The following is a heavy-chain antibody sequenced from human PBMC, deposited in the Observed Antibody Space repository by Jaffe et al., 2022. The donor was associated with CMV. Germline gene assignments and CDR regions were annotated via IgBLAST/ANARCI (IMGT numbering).Heavy chain of an antibody. Sequence: QVQLVESGGGVVQPGRSLRLSCAASGFTFSSYGMHWVRQAPGKGLEWVAVIWYDGSNKYYADSVKGRFTISRDNSKNTLYLQMNSLRAEDTAVYYCARDPWGSGSFGHEAGYYFDYWGQGTLVTVSS. J-gene: IGHJ4*02. CDR3: ARDPWGSGSFGHEAGYYFDY. CDR2: IWYDGSNK. D-gene: IGHD1-26*01. CDR1: GFTFSSYG. V-gene: IGHV3-33*08.